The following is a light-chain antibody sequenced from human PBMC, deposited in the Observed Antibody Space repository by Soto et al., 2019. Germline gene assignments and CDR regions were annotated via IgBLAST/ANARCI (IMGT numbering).Light chain of an antibody. Sequence: QSVLTQPASVSGSPGQSITISCTGTSDDVGHYNYVSWYQQHPGKAPKLMIYDVSNRPSGISNRFSGSKSGNTASLTISGLQAEDEADYYCSSYTSRSSITLTVFGGGTKVTVL. CDR2: DVS. CDR3: SSYTSRSSITLTV. CDR1: SDDVGHYNY. V-gene: IGLV2-14*01. J-gene: IGLJ2*01.